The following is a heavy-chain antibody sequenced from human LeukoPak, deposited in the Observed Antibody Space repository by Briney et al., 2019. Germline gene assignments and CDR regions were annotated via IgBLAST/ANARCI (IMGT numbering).Heavy chain of an antibody. Sequence: ASVKVSCKASGYTFTANYIHWVRQAPGQGLEWMGWISTNTGNPTYAQGFTGRFVFSLDTSVSTAYLQISSLKAEDTAVYYCARKSVAATPRDIVYQYSYMDVWGKGTTVTVS. D-gene: IGHD2-15*01. CDR3: ARKSVAATPRDIVYQYSYMDV. J-gene: IGHJ6*03. V-gene: IGHV7-4-1*02. CDR2: ISTNTGNP. CDR1: GYTFTANY.